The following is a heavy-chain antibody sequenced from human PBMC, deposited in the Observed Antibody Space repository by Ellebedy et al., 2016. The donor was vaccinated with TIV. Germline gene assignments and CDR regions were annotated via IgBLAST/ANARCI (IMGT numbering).Heavy chain of an antibody. Sequence: AASVKVSCKASGYTFSSYDIHWVRQAPGQGLEWMGWINPNSGGTNYAQKFQGRVTMTRDTSISTAYMELSRLRSDDTAVYYSARDGIAEGYWGQGTLVTVSS. D-gene: IGHD6-13*01. J-gene: IGHJ4*02. CDR1: GYTFSSYD. V-gene: IGHV1-2*02. CDR2: INPNSGGT. CDR3: ARDGIAEGY.